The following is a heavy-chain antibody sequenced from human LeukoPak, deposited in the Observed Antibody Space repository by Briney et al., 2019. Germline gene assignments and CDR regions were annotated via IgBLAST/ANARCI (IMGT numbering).Heavy chain of an antibody. CDR3: ATEWNYYDSSGFSG. V-gene: IGHV1-18*04. Sequence: GASVKVSCKASGYTFTGYYIHWVRQAPGQGLEWMGWISAYNGNTNYAQKLQGRVTMTTDTSTSTAYMELRSLRSDDTAVYYCATEWNYYDSSGFSGWGQGTMVTVSS. D-gene: IGHD3-22*01. J-gene: IGHJ3*01. CDR2: ISAYNGNT. CDR1: GYTFTGYY.